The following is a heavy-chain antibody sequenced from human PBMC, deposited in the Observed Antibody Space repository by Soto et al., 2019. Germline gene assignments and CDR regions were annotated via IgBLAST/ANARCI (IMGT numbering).Heavy chain of an antibody. J-gene: IGHJ5*02. V-gene: IGHV4-39*01. CDR2: IYHSGST. D-gene: IGHD2-2*01. CDR3: AKHSGPYCSSWFDP. CDR1: GGSISSGDFY. Sequence: SETLSLTCTVSGGSISSGDFYWGWIRQPPGKGLEWVGSIYHSGSTCYNPSLKSRVTISLDMSKIQFSLKLTSVTAADTAMYYCAKHSGPYCSSWFDPWGQGTLVTVSS.